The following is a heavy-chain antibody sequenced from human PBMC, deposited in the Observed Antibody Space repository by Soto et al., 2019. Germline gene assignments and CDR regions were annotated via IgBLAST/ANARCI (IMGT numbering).Heavy chain of an antibody. CDR3: ARAVVVVVAAKVVGYMDV. D-gene: IGHD2-15*01. Sequence: ASVKVSCKASGYTFTSYYMHWVRQAPGQGLEWMGIINPSGGSTSYAQKFQGRVTMTRDTSTSTVYMELSSLRSEDTAVYYCARAVVVVVAAKVVGYMDVWGKGTTVTVSS. V-gene: IGHV1-46*03. CDR1: GYTFTSYY. J-gene: IGHJ6*03. CDR2: INPSGGST.